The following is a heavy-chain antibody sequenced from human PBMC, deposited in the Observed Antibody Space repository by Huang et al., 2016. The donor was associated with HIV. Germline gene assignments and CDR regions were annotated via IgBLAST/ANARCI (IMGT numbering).Heavy chain of an antibody. CDR2: MNSDGSST. Sequence: EVQLVESGGGLVQPGGSLRLSCAASGFSISSYWMHWVRQAPGKGLGWGSRMNSDGSSTSYADSGKGRFTISRDNAKNTLYLQMNSLRAEDTAVYYCARDPRIQSWLNFFDYWGQGTLVSVSS. CDR3: ARDPRIQSWLNFFDY. CDR1: GFSISSYW. D-gene: IGHD3-22*01. J-gene: IGHJ4*02. V-gene: IGHV3-74*01.